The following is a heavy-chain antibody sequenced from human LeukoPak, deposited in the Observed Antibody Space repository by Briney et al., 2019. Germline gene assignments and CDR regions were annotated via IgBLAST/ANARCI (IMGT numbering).Heavy chain of an antibody. J-gene: IGHJ4*02. Sequence: GGSLRLSCAASGFTFSSYAMNWVRQAPGKGLEWVSAISGSGGSSYYADSVRGRFTISRDNSKNTLYLQMNSLRAEDTAVYYCAKQPETGDYFDYWGQGTLVTVSS. D-gene: IGHD1-14*01. V-gene: IGHV3-23*01. CDR1: GFTFSSYA. CDR2: ISGSGGSS. CDR3: AKQPETGDYFDY.